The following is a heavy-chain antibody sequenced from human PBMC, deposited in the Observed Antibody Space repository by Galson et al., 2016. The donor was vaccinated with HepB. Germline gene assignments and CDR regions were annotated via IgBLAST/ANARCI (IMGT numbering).Heavy chain of an antibody. V-gene: IGHV3-30*04. D-gene: IGHD1-20*01. CDR3: AREEYYNWNGPPKY. CDR1: GFTFSLFP. CDR2: ISSDGTRK. J-gene: IGHJ4*02. Sequence: SLRLSCAASGFTFSLFPLHWVRQAPGKGLEWVAVISSDGTRKFYGNSMEGRFTISRDNSNNTVYLQMNSVREEDTAVYYCAREEYYNWNGPPKYWGRGNLVIVSS.